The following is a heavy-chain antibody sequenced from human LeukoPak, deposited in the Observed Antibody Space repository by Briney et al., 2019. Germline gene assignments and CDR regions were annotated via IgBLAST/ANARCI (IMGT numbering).Heavy chain of an antibody. CDR1: GVTFSDFG. Sequence: GGSLRLSCTGSGVTFSDFGLSWLRQAPGKELEWIGFIRSKTYGGTIEYAASVKRSFTISRDYSKSISYLQMNRLKTEEAALYYCSRDRTWGGEWEQINYWGQGTLVTVSS. V-gene: IGHV3-49*03. D-gene: IGHD1-26*01. J-gene: IGHJ4*02. CDR3: SRDRTWGGEWEQINY. CDR2: IRSKTYGGTI.